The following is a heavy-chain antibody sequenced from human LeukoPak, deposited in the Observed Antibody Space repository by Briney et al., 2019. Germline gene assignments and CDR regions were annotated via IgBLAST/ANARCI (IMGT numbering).Heavy chain of an antibody. D-gene: IGHD6-19*01. CDR3: ARDIYIAVAGREYFQH. J-gene: IGHJ1*01. V-gene: IGHV3-23*01. CDR1: GFTFSSYA. CDR2: ISGSGGST. Sequence: GGSLRLSCAASGFTFSSYAMSWVRQAPGKGLEWVSAISGSGGSTYYADSVKGRFTISRDNSKNTLYLQMNSLRAEDTAVYYCARDIYIAVAGREYFQHWGQGTLVTVSS.